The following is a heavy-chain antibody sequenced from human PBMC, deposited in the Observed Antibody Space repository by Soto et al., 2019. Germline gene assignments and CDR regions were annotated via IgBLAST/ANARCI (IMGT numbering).Heavy chain of an antibody. CDR3: ARRDGELLSIDY. CDR1: GYSFTSNW. D-gene: IGHD3-10*01. V-gene: IGHV5-51*01. J-gene: IGHJ4*02. Sequence: EVQLVPSGAEVKKPGESLKISCKGSGYSFTSNWIGWVRQMPGKGLEWMGIIYPGDSDARYSPSFQGQVTISVDKSINTAYLQWSSLKASDTAIYYCARRDGELLSIDYWGQGTLVTVSS. CDR2: IYPGDSDA.